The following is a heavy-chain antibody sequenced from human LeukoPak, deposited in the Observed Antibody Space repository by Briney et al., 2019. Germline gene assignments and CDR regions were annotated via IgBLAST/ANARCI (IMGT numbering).Heavy chain of an antibody. CDR1: GGSISSGGYS. D-gene: IGHD3-16*01. CDR2: IYHSGST. Sequence: SETLSLTCAVSGGSISSGGYSWSWIRQPPGKGLEWIGYIYHSGSTYYNPSLKSRVTISVDRSKNQFSLKLSSVTAADTAVYYCARGAYDYVWRSYVAFDIWGQGTMVTVSS. V-gene: IGHV4-30-2*01. J-gene: IGHJ3*02. CDR3: ARGAYDYVWRSYVAFDI.